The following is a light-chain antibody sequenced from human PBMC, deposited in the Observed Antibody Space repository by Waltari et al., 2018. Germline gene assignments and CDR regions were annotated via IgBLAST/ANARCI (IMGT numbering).Light chain of an antibody. CDR3: QQYYSTPPA. J-gene: IGKJ3*01. V-gene: IGKV4-1*01. CDR2: WAS. CDR1: QSVLYSSNNKNY. Sequence: DIVMTQSPDSLAVSLGERATIHCKSSQSVLYSSNNKNYLAWYQQKPGQPPKRLIYWASTRESGVPDRFSGSGSGTDFTLTISSLQAEDVAVYYCQQYYSTPPAFGPGTKVDIK.